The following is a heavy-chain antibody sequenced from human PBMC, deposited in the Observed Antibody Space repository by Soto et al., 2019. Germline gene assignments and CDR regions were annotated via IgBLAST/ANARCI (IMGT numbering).Heavy chain of an antibody. V-gene: IGHV1-2*04. CDR1: GYTFTGYY. D-gene: IGHD3-10*01. CDR3: ARADPYYGSGSQNNYYYYYGMDV. J-gene: IGHJ6*02. CDR2: INPNSGGT. Sequence: ASVKVSCKASGYTFTGYYMHWVRQAPGQGLEWMGWINPNSGGTNYAQKFQGWVTMTRDTSISTAYMELGRLRSDDTAVYYCARADPYYGSGSQNNYYYYYGMDVWGQGTTVTVSS.